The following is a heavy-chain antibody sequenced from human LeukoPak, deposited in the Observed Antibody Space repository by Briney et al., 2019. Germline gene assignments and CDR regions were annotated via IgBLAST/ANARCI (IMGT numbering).Heavy chain of an antibody. Sequence: GGSLRLSCEASGFTFSAYAMTWVRQAPGKGLEWVSSIGSDNKPHYSESVKGRFAISRDNSKNTLYLQMNSLRAEDTAVYYCAKGYDSSGYYVFDYWGQGTLVTVSS. J-gene: IGHJ4*02. D-gene: IGHD3-22*01. V-gene: IGHV3-23*05. CDR2: IGSDNKP. CDR3: AKGYDSSGYYVFDY. CDR1: GFTFSAYA.